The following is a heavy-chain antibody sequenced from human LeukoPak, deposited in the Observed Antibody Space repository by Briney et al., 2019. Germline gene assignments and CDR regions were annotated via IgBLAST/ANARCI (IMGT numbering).Heavy chain of an antibody. CDR3: ARGGYYGSGNDFRFDP. D-gene: IGHD3-10*01. J-gene: IGHJ5*02. Sequence: SETLSLTCSVSGGSISDYYWNWIRQPPGKGLEWIGNVFYSGSTKYNPSLKSRVTIAVDTSKNQFSLKLSSVTAADTAVYYCARGGYYGSGNDFRFDPWGQGTLVTVSS. CDR2: VFYSGST. CDR1: GGSISDYY. V-gene: IGHV4-59*01.